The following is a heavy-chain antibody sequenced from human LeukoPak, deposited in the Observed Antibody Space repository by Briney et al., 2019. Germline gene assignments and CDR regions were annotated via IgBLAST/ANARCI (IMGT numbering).Heavy chain of an antibody. J-gene: IGHJ5*02. CDR2: IIPIFGTA. CDR3: ASSFPRDGSNWFDP. CDR1: GATFSSYA. V-gene: IGHV1-69*05. Sequence: GASVKLSCKASGATFSSYAISWVRQAPGQGLEWMGGIIPIFGTANYAQKFQGRVTITTDESTSTAYMELSSLRYEDTAVYYCASSFPRDGSNWFDPWGQGTLVTVPS. D-gene: IGHD5-24*01.